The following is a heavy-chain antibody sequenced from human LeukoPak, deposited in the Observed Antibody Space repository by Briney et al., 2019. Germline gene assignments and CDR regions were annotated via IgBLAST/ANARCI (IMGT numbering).Heavy chain of an antibody. CDR2: IYYSGST. D-gene: IGHD2-21*02. J-gene: IGHJ3*02. V-gene: IGHV4-59*01. CDR1: GGSISSYY. CDR3: ARAVVTAAFDI. Sequence: KSSETLSLTCTVSGGSISSYYWSWIRQPPGKGLEWIGYIYYSGSTNYNPSLKSRVTISVDTSKNQFSLKLSSVTAADTAVYYCARAVVTAAFDIWGQGTMVTVSS.